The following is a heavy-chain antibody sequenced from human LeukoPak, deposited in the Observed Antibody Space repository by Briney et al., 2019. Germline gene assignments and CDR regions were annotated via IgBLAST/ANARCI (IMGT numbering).Heavy chain of an antibody. D-gene: IGHD3-10*01. Sequence: GGSLRLSCAASGFTFSSSGMHWVRQAPGKGLEWVAVIWYDGTNKYYADSVKGRFTISKDISKNTLYLQMNSLRAEDTALYYCARGYGSGSLDYWGQGTLVTVSS. V-gene: IGHV3-33*01. CDR3: ARGYGSGSLDY. CDR2: IWYDGTNK. CDR1: GFTFSSSG. J-gene: IGHJ4*02.